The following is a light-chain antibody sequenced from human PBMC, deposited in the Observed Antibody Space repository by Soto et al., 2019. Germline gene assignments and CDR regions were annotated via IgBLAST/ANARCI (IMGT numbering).Light chain of an antibody. V-gene: IGKV3-15*01. Sequence: EIVLTQSPGTLSLSPGERATLSCRASQSVSSYLAWYQQKPGQAPRLLIYDASTRATGIPARFSGSGSGTEFTLTISSLQSEDFAVYYCQQYNNWPRATFGGGTKVDNK. CDR3: QQYNNWPRAT. J-gene: IGKJ4*01. CDR1: QSVSSY. CDR2: DAS.